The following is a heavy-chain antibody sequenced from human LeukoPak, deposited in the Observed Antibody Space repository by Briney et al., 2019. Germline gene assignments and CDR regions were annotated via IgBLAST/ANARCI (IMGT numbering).Heavy chain of an antibody. CDR1: GFTFSSYA. V-gene: IGHV3-23*01. CDR3: ATIPTVTTSGY. D-gene: IGHD4-17*01. CDR2: ISGSGGST. Sequence: GGSLRLSCAASGFTFSSYAMNWVRQAPGKGLEWVSTISGSGGSTYYADSVKGRFTISRDNSKNTLYLQMNSLRAEDTAVYYCATIPTVTTSGYWGQGTLVTVSS. J-gene: IGHJ4*02.